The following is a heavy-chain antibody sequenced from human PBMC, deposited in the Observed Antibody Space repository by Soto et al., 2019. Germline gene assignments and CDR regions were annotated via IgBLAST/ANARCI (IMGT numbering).Heavy chain of an antibody. J-gene: IGHJ6*02. CDR1: GYTLTELS. D-gene: IGHD6-19*01. Sequence: ASVKVSFKVSGYTLTELSMHWVRQAPGKGLEWMGGFDPEDGETIYAQKFQGRVTMTEDTSTDTAYMELSSLRSEDTAVYYCATGGGSGWSYYYYGMDVWGQGTTVTVSS. V-gene: IGHV1-24*01. CDR3: ATGGGSGWSYYYYGMDV. CDR2: FDPEDGET.